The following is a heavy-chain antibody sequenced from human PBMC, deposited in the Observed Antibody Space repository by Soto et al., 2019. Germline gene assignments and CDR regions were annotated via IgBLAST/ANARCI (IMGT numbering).Heavy chain of an antibody. V-gene: IGHV4-39*01. CDR2: IYYSGST. J-gene: IGHJ4*02. CDR3: ARLGIYCSGGSCYSGYFDY. D-gene: IGHD2-15*01. CDR1: GGSISSSSYY. Sequence: PSETLSLTCTVSGGSISSSSYYWGWIRQPPGKGLEWIGSIYYSGSTYYNPSLKSRVTISVDTSKNQFSLKLSSVTAADTAVYYCARLGIYCSGGSCYSGYFDYWGQGTLVTVSS.